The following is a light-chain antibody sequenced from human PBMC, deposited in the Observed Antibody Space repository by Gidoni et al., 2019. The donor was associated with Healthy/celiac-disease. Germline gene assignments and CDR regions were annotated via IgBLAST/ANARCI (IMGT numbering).Light chain of an antibody. J-gene: IGKJ4*01. CDR3: QQYNSSLT. CDR1: QSISSW. CDR2: DAS. V-gene: IGKV1-5*01. Sequence: DIQMTQSPSTLSASVGDRVTITCRASQSISSWLAWYQQKPGKAPKLLIYDASSLESGVPSRFGGSGSGTEFTLTISSLQPDDFATYYCQQYNSSLTFGGGTKVEIK.